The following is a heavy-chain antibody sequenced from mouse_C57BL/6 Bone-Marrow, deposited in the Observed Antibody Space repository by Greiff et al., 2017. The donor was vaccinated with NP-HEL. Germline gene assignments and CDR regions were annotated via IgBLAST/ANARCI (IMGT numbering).Heavy chain of an antibody. V-gene: IGHV1-76*01. CDR2: IYPGSGNT. CDR1: GYTFTDYY. CDR3: ARRETGYFDV. Sequence: VKLMESGAELVRPGASVKLSCKASGYTFTDYYINWVKQRPGQGLEWIARIYPGSGNTYYNEKFKGKATLTAEKSSSTAYMQLSSLTSEDSAVYFCARRETGYFDVWGTGTTVTVSS. J-gene: IGHJ1*03.